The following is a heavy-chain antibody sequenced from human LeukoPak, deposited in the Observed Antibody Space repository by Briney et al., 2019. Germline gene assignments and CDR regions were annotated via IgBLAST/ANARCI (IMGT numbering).Heavy chain of an antibody. J-gene: IGHJ4*02. Sequence: GGSLRLSCAASGFTFSSYAMHWVRQAPGKGLEWVAVISYDGSNKYYADSVKGRFTISRDNSKNTLYLQMNSLRAEDTAVYYCARDQWQQQLVGWGQGTLVTVSS. CDR3: ARDQWQQQLVG. CDR2: ISYDGSNK. CDR1: GFTFSSYA. V-gene: IGHV3-30-3*01. D-gene: IGHD6-13*01.